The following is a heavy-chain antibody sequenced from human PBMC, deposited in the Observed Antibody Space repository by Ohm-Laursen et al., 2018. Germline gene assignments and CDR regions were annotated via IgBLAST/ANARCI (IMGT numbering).Heavy chain of an antibody. J-gene: IGHJ6*02. D-gene: IGHD1-26*01. CDR3: ARDEGVGATYYYYGMDV. CDR1: GGSVSSGSYY. V-gene: IGHV4-61*01. Sequence: SETLSLTCIVSGGSVSSGSYYWSWIRQPPGKGLEWIGYIYYSGSTNYNPSLKSRVTISVDTSKNQFSLKLSSVTAADTAVYYCARDEGVGATYYYYGMDVWGQGTTVTVSS. CDR2: IYYSGST.